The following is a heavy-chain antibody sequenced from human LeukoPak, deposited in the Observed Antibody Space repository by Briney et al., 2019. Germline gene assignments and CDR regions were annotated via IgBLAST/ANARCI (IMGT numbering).Heavy chain of an antibody. Sequence: PSETLSLTCTVSGDSISSSSCSWGWIRQPPGKGLEWIGEINHSGSTNYNPSLKSRVTISVDTSKNQFSLKLSSVTAADTAVYYCARGQYIVATARAGVSDYWGQGTLVTVSS. J-gene: IGHJ4*02. CDR3: ARGQYIVATARAGVSDY. CDR2: INHSGST. CDR1: GDSISSSSCS. V-gene: IGHV4-39*07. D-gene: IGHD2-21*01.